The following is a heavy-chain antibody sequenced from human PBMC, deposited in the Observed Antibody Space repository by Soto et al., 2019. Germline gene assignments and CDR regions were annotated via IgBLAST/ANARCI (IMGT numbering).Heavy chain of an antibody. CDR3: ARERSESDYYYYYGMDV. Sequence: ASVKVSCKASGYTFTSYYIHWVRQAPGQGLEWMGIINPSGGSTSYAQKFQGRVTMTRDTSTSTVYMELSSLRSEDTAVYYCARERSESDYYYYYGMDVWGQGTTVTVSS. CDR2: INPSGGST. D-gene: IGHD3-10*01. J-gene: IGHJ6*02. V-gene: IGHV1-46*01. CDR1: GYTFTSYY.